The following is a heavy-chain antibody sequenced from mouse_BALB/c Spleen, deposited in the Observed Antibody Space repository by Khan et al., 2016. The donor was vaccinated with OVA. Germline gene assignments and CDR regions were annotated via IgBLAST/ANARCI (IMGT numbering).Heavy chain of an antibody. CDR3: ARGNYYGYYSDY. D-gene: IGHD1-1*01. V-gene: IGHV3-2*02. CDR1: GYSITSGYA. CDR2: ISYSGGT. Sequence: EVKLEESGPGLVKPSQSLSLTCTVTGYSITSGYAWNWIRQFPGNKLEWMGYISYSGGTSYNPSLKSRTPITRDTSKNQFFLQLNSVTTEDTATYYCARGNYYGYYSDYWGQGTTLTVSS. J-gene: IGHJ2*01.